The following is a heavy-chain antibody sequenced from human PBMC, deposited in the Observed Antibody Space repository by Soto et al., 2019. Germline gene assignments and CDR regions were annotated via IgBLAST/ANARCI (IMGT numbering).Heavy chain of an antibody. CDR3: ARQNTGHNWFGP. Sequence: SETLSLTCAVSGGSINTGAYYWGWTRQSPGKGLEWIGSIYYSGTTSYNPSLESRVTMSVDTSKNQFSLRLTSVTAADTTVYYFARQNTGHNWFGPWGQGTLVTVSS. CDR2: IYYSGTT. V-gene: IGHV4-39*01. CDR1: GGSINTGAYY. D-gene: IGHD4-17*01. J-gene: IGHJ5*02.